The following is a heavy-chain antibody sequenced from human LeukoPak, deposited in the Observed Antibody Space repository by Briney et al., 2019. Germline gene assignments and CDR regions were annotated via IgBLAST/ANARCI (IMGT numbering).Heavy chain of an antibody. Sequence: TGGSLRLSCAASGFTFSSYGMHWVRQAPGKGLEWVAFIRYDGSNKYYADSVKGRFTISRDNAKNSLYLQMNSLRAEDTAVYYCARVFWADIVVVPAAILGAFDIWGQGTMVTVSS. V-gene: IGHV3-30*02. D-gene: IGHD2-2*02. CDR3: ARVFWADIVVVPAAILGAFDI. J-gene: IGHJ3*02. CDR1: GFTFSSYG. CDR2: IRYDGSNK.